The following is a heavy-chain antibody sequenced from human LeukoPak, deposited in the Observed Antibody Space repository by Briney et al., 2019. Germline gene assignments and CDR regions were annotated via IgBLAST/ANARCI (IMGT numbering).Heavy chain of an antibody. D-gene: IGHD6-13*01. J-gene: IGHJ6*02. V-gene: IGHV3-15*01. Sequence: GGSLRLSCAASGFTFSNAWMSGVRQAPGKGLEWVGRIKSKTDGGTKDYAAPVEGRFTISRDYSKNTLYLQMNGLKTEDTAVYYCTTGGQQTPYYYGMDVWGQGTTVTVSS. CDR2: IKSKTDGGTK. CDR3: TTGGQQTPYYYGMDV. CDR1: GFTFSNAW.